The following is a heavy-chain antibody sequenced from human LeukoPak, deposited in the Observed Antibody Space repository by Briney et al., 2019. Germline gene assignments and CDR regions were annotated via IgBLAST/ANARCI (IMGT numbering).Heavy chain of an antibody. Sequence: PGGSLRLSCAASGFTFGSYAMHWVRQAPGKGLEWVAVISNDGSKKQYADSVKGRFTISRDTAKNTLYLDMNSLRVEDTAVYYCARAPPTFLTHRFDPWGQGTLVTVSS. CDR2: ISNDGSKK. CDR1: GFTFGSYA. D-gene: IGHD4/OR15-4a*01. V-gene: IGHV3-30*04. CDR3: ARAPPTFLTHRFDP. J-gene: IGHJ5*02.